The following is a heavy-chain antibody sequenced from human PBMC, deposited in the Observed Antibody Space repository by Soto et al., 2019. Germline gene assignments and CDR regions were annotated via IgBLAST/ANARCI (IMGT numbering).Heavy chain of an antibody. CDR3: ARDTVHPLYCSGTNCHIFDI. V-gene: IGHV1-69*13. CDR1: GGTFSNSG. CDR2: INPVFGTT. D-gene: IGHD2-2*02. J-gene: IGHJ3*02. Sequence: SVKVSCKASGGTFSNSGLSWVRQAPGQGLEWMGGINPVFGTTDYAQKFQGRISINADESSNTFYMELSSLTSEDTAVYYCARDTVHPLYCSGTNCHIFDISGQGTMVTVSS.